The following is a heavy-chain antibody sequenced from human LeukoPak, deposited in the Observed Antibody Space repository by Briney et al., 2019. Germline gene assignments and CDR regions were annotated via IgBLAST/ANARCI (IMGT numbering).Heavy chain of an antibody. CDR1: GYTFTSYA. D-gene: IGHD5-12*01. Sequence: ASVKVSCKASGYTFTSYAMHWVRQAPGQRLEWMGWINAGNGDTKYSQKFQGRVTITRDTSASTAYMELSSLRSEDTAVYYCARGPTRPWFDPWGQGTLVAVSS. CDR3: ARGPTRPWFDP. J-gene: IGHJ5*02. V-gene: IGHV1-3*01. CDR2: INAGNGDT.